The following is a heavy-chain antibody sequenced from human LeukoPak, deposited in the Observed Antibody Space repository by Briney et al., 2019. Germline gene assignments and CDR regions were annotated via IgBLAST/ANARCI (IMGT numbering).Heavy chain of an antibody. CDR3: ARTREYSSTWFFPPFDP. Sequence: ASVKVSCNASGYTFTGYYMNWVRQAPGQGLEWMGWINPNSGRTNYAHNFQGRVTLTRDPSISTAYMELTGLTSNDTGVYYCARTREYSSTWFFPPFDPWGQGPLVTVSS. D-gene: IGHD6-13*01. CDR1: GYTFTGYY. J-gene: IGHJ5*02. CDR2: INPNSGRT. V-gene: IGHV1-2*02.